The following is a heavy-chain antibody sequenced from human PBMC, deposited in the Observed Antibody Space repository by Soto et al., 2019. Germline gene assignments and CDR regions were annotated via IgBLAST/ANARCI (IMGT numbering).Heavy chain of an antibody. V-gene: IGHV3-23*01. J-gene: IGHJ4*02. CDR2: ISGSGGST. CDR1: GFTFSSYA. Sequence: EVQLLESGGGLVQPGGSLRLSCAASGFTFSSYAMSWVRQAPGKGLEWVSAISGSGGSTYYADSVKGRFTISRDNSKNTQYLQMNSLRAEDTAVYYCAKDQGPYYYDSSAQRGYFDYWGQGTLVTVSS. D-gene: IGHD3-22*01. CDR3: AKDQGPYYYDSSAQRGYFDY.